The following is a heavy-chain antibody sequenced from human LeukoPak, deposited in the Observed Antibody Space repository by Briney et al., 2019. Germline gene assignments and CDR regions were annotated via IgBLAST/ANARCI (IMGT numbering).Heavy chain of an antibody. Sequence: SETLSLTCAVSGVSINSHYWSWIRQPPGKGLEWIGDIYYTGRNNYNPSLKSRVTISLDTSKNHLSLNLTSVLAADTAIYYCVRRDPGWNYFDYCGQGILVTVSS. J-gene: IGHJ4*02. D-gene: IGHD6-19*01. CDR3: VRRDPGWNYFDY. CDR2: IYYTGRN. V-gene: IGHV4-59*08. CDR1: GVSINSHY.